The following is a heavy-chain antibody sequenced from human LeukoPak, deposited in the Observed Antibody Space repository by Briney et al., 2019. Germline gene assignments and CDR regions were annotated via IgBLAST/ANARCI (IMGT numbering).Heavy chain of an antibody. V-gene: IGHV4-59*11. CDR3: ASRPADTTWYGVFDY. CDR1: GDFIYSHY. CDR2: IFNTGNT. J-gene: IGHJ4*02. D-gene: IGHD3-10*01. Sequence: KPSETLSLTCSVSGDFIYSHYWRWPRQPPGKRLEWLGYIFNTGNTNHNPSLASRVTMSVDTSRAQFFLRLSPVTAADTAIYYCASRPADTTWYGVFDYWSQGTLVTVSS.